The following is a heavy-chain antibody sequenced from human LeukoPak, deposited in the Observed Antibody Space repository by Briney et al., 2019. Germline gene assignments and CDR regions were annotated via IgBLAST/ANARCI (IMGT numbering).Heavy chain of an antibody. Sequence: PSETLSLTCAVYGGSFSGYYWSWIRQPSGKGLEWIGEINHSGSTNYNPSLKSRVTISVDTSKNQFSLKLSSVTAADTAVYYCARGRNVLRYFDWLLPLDYWGQGTLVTVSS. CDR2: INHSGST. CDR3: ARGRNVLRYFDWLLPLDY. D-gene: IGHD3-9*01. J-gene: IGHJ4*02. V-gene: IGHV4-34*01. CDR1: GGSFSGYY.